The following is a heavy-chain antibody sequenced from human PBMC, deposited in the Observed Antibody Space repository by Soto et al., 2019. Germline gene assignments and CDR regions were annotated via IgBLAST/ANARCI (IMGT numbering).Heavy chain of an antibody. CDR2: IYYSGST. V-gene: IGHV4-30-4*01. J-gene: IGHJ5*02. D-gene: IGHD4-17*01. CDR3: ARVSTVIGWFDP. Sequence: QVQLQESDPGLVKPSQTLSLTCTVSGGSISSGDYYWSWIRQPPGKGLEWIGYIYYSGSTYYNPSLKSRVTISVDTSKNQFSLKLSSVTAADTAAYYCARVSTVIGWFDPWGQGTLVTVSS. CDR1: GGSISSGDYY.